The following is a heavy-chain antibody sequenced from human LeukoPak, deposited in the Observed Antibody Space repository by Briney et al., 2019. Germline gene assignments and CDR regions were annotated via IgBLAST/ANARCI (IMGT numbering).Heavy chain of an antibody. CDR1: GFPFSSYG. D-gene: IGHD6-19*01. CDR3: AKDLVHEGSGWYYFDY. Sequence: GGSLRLSCAASGFPFSSYGMHWVRQAPGKGLEWVAFTRYDGSNKYYADSVKGRFTISRDNSKNTLYLQMNSLRAEGTAVFYCAKDLVHEGSGWYYFDYWGQGTLVTVSS. V-gene: IGHV3-30*02. J-gene: IGHJ4*02. CDR2: TRYDGSNK.